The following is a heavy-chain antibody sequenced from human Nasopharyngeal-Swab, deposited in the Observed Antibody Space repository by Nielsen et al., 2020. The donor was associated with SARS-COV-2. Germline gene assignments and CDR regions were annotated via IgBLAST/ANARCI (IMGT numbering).Heavy chain of an antibody. CDR2: ISSSSSYI. J-gene: IGHJ6*02. V-gene: IGHV3-21*01. Sequence: WIRQPPGKGLEWVSSISSSSSYIYYADSVKGRFIISRDNAKNSLYLQMNSLRAEDTAVYYCARDGLDYDFWSAYSMDVWGQGTTVTVSS. CDR3: ARDGLDYDFWSAYSMDV. D-gene: IGHD3-3*01.